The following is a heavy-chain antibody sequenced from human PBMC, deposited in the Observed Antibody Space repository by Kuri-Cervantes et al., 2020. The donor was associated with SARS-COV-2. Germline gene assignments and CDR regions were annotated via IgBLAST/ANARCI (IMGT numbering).Heavy chain of an antibody. Sequence: SVKVSCKASGYTFTSYYMHWVRQAPGQGLAWMGITNPSGGSTSYAQKCQGRVTMTRDTSTSTAYMELNSLSSEDTVLYFCARYAALPNRKFCDYWGQGTLVTVSS. CDR3: ARYAALPNRKFCDY. J-gene: IGHJ4*02. D-gene: IGHD3-3*02. V-gene: IGHV1-46*01. CDR1: GYTFTSYY. CDR2: TNPSGGST.